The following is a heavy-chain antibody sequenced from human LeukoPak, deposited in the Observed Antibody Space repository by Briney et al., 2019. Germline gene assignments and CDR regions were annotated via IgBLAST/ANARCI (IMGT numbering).Heavy chain of an antibody. Sequence: PGGSLRLSCAASGFTFSSYWMAWVRQAPGKELEWVANIKGDGSEDHYVDSVRGRFTISRDNAKNSLYLQKNSLTAEDTAVYYCARDVPYNMNQMYFDYWGQGTLVTVSS. V-gene: IGHV3-7*01. D-gene: IGHD3-10*01. CDR1: GFTFSSYW. CDR2: IKGDGSED. J-gene: IGHJ4*02. CDR3: ARDVPYNMNQMYFDY.